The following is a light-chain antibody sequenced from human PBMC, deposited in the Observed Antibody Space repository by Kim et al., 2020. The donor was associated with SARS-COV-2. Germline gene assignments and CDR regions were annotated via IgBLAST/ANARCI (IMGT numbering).Light chain of an antibody. Sequence: ASVGDRVTITCQASQDIGNYLAWYQQKPGTAPKFLIYAASNLQSGVPSRFSGSGSGTEFTLTISSLQPEDFATYYCQQHNNYPLAFGPGTKVDIK. CDR3: QQHNNYPLA. J-gene: IGKJ3*01. V-gene: IGKV1-9*01. CDR2: AAS. CDR1: QDIGNY.